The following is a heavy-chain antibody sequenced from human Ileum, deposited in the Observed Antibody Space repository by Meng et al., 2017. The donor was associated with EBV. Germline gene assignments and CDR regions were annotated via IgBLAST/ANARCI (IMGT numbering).Heavy chain of an antibody. CDR3: ASSDYYRSDY. CDR1: GGSISRRDW. Sequence: LPGSGRGLVKPSETLSLTCAVAGGSISRRDWWSWVRQPPGKGLEWIGETSHSGSTNYSPSLKSRVTISLDKSKNQLSLKLNSVTAADTAVYYCASSDYYRSDYWGQGTLVTVSS. V-gene: IGHV4-4*02. J-gene: IGHJ4*02. D-gene: IGHD3-22*01. CDR2: TSHSGST.